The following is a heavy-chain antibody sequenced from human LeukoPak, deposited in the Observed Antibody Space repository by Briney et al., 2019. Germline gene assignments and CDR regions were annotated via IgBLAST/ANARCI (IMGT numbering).Heavy chain of an antibody. Sequence: GGSLRLSCAASGFTFSPYTMTWVRRAPGKGLEWVSSISSSPPYISYEDSVKGRFTISRDNANNPLYLQMTSLGAEDTAVYYCARDRRVDGDSIDYWGQGTLVIVSS. CDR3: ARDRRVDGDSIDY. V-gene: IGHV3-21*01. D-gene: IGHD4-17*01. J-gene: IGHJ4*02. CDR1: GFTFSPYT. CDR2: ISSSPPYI.